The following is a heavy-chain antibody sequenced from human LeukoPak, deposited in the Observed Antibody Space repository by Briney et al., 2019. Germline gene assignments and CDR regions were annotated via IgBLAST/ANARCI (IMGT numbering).Heavy chain of an antibody. D-gene: IGHD2-15*01. V-gene: IGHV3-48*01. Sequence: GGSLRLSCAASGFTFSSYSMNWVRQAPGKGLEWVSYISSSGSTIYYADSVKGRLTISRDNAKNSLYLQMNSLRAEDTAIYYCTTDTWYSAGHWGQGTLVTVSS. CDR1: GFTFSSYS. CDR3: TTDTWYSAGH. J-gene: IGHJ4*02. CDR2: ISSSGSTI.